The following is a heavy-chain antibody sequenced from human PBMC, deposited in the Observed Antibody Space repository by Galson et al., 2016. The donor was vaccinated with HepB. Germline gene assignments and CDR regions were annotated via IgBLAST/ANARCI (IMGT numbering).Heavy chain of an antibody. J-gene: IGHJ5*02. D-gene: IGHD1-1*01. CDR1: GFIFSDDW. CDR2: INEDGSET. CDR3: AKGGPEGTGTLDA. Sequence: SLRLSCAASGFIFSDDWMHWVRQTAGRGPVYISHINEDGSETTYADSVKGRVTISRDNAKNTVSLQMNGLRVDDTAVYYGAKGGPEGTGTLDAWGQGTLVTVSS. V-gene: IGHV3-74*01.